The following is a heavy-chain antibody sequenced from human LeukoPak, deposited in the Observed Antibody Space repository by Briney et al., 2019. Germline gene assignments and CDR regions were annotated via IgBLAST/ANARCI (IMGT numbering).Heavy chain of an antibody. CDR2: IKQDGSVK. CDR3: ATFLGATFFDH. D-gene: IGHD1-26*01. Sequence: EGSLRLSCAASGFTFSSYWMSWVRQAPGMGLQWVANIKQDGSVKTYVDSVKGRFTISRDNAKNSLYLQMNSLRGEDTAVYYCATFLGATFFDHWGQGTLVSVSS. CDR1: GFTFSSYW. J-gene: IGHJ4*02. V-gene: IGHV3-7*01.